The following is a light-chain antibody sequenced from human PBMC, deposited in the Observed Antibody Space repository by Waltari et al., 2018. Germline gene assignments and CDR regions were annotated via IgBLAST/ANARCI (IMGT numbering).Light chain of an antibody. V-gene: IGKV3-11*01. CDR2: DAS. CDR1: QSVSVY. CDR3: QQRTDRPPVT. Sequence: LSLSPGERAPLSCRASQSVSVYLAWYQQKPGQAPRLLIYDASDRATGVPARFSGSGSGTDFTLTISSLEPEDFAVYYCQQRTDRPPVTFGQGTRVEMK. J-gene: IGKJ1*01.